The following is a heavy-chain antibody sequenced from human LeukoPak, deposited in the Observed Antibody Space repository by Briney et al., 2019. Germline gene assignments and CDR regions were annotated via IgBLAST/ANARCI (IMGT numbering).Heavy chain of an antibody. D-gene: IGHD5-12*01. V-gene: IGHV4-39*01. CDR3: ARHPHYSGYVPYIDY. CDR1: GGSVSDRSYH. Sequence: SETLSLTCTVSGGSVSDRSYHWGWVRQPPGRGLEWIGCIYYYGSTSYNSSLKSRLTISIDTSKNQFSLRLTSATAADTAVYFCARHPHYSGYVPYIDYWGQGTLVVVSS. CDR2: IYYYGST. J-gene: IGHJ4*02.